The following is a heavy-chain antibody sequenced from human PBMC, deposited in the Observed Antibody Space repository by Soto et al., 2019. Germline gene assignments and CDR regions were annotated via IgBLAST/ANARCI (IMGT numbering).Heavy chain of an antibody. V-gene: IGHV3-21*06. CDR2: ISPSSGHI. CDR1: GFTFSSCT. Sequence: EVHLVESGGGLVKPGGSLRLSYAVSGFTFSSCTMNWVRQAPGKGLEWVSSISPSSGHIYYADSVKGRFTISRDNAKNSLFLQMNSLRGEDTAVYYCSGCSGGACHKNYGMDVWGQGTTVTVSS. D-gene: IGHD2-15*01. J-gene: IGHJ6*02. CDR3: SGCSGGACHKNYGMDV.